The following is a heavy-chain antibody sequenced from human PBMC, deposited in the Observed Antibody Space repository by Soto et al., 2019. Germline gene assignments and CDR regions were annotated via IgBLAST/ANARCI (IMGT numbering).Heavy chain of an antibody. CDR2: IKSKTDGGTT. V-gene: IGHV3-15*07. D-gene: IGHD4-17*01. J-gene: IGHJ6*02. CDR3: TTVDGDLSYYYYYGMDV. CDR1: GFTFSNAW. Sequence: EVQLVESGGGLVKPGGSLRLSCAASGFTFSNAWMNWVRQAPGKGLEWVGRIKSKTDGGTTDYAAPVKGRFTISRDDSKNTLYLQMNGLKTEDTAVYYCTTVDGDLSYYYYYGMDVWGQGTTVTVSS.